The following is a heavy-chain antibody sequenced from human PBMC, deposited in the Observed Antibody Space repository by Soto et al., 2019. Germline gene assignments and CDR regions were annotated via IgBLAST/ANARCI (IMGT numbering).Heavy chain of an antibody. CDR1: GGSISSGAYY. Sequence: QVQLQESGPGLVKPSQTLSLTCTVSGGSISSGAYYWSWIRQHPGKGLEWIGYIYYSGSTYYNPSLKCRVNIAVDTTKNQFSLKLSSVTAADTAVYYCARNYGSGRFDPWGRGTLVTVSS. V-gene: IGHV4-31*03. D-gene: IGHD3-10*01. J-gene: IGHJ5*02. CDR2: IYYSGST. CDR3: ARNYGSGRFDP.